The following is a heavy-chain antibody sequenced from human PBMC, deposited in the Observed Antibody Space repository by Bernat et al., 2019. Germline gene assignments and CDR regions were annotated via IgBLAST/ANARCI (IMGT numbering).Heavy chain of an antibody. CDR1: GFTFSSYG. Sequence: QVQLVESGGGVVQPGRSLRLSCAASGFTFSSYGMHWVRQAPGKGLEWVAVISYDGSNKYYADSVKGRFTISRDNSKNTLYLQMNSLRAEDTAVNYCARGPVLDYWGQGTLVTVSS. J-gene: IGHJ4*02. V-gene: IGHV3-30*03. CDR3: ARGPVLDY. CDR2: ISYDGSNK.